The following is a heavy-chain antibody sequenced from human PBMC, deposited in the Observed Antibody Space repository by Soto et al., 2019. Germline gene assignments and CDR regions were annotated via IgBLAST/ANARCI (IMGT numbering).Heavy chain of an antibody. CDR2: ISGSGGST. CDR1: GFTFSSYA. J-gene: IGHJ4*02. V-gene: IGHV3-23*01. CDR3: APDDILTGYVASPPDW. Sequence: GGSLRLSCAASGFTFSSYAMSWVRQAPGKGLEWVSAISGSGGSTYYADSVKGRFTISRDNSKNTLYLQMNSLRAEDTAVYYWAPDDILTGYVASPPDWGGQRTLVTVSS. D-gene: IGHD3-9*01.